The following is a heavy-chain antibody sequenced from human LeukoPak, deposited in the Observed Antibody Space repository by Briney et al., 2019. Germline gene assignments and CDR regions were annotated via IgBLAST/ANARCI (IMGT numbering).Heavy chain of an antibody. Sequence: PSETLSLTCTVSGGSISSYYWSWIRQPPGKGLEWIGYIYYSGSTNYNPSLKSRVTISVDTSKNQFSLKLSSVTAADTAVYYCARLSIGSTYYYDSSGYYFDYWGQGTLVTVSS. CDR1: GGSISSYY. D-gene: IGHD3-22*01. V-gene: IGHV4-59*08. J-gene: IGHJ4*02. CDR3: ARLSIGSTYYYDSSGYYFDY. CDR2: IYYSGST.